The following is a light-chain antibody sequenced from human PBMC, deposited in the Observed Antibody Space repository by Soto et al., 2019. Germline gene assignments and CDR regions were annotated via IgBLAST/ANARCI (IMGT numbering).Light chain of an antibody. V-gene: IGLV2-23*03. CDR3: CSYGGSSTFVV. Sequence: QSALTQPASVSGSPGQSITISCTGTSSDVGSYNLVSWYQQHPGKAPKLMIYEGSKRPSGVSNRFSRSKSGNTASLTISGLEAEDEADYYCCSYGGSSTFVVFGGGTKVTVL. CDR1: SSDVGSYNL. J-gene: IGLJ2*01. CDR2: EGS.